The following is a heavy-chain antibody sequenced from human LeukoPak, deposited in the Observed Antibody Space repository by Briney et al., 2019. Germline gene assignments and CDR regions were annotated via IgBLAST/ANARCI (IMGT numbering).Heavy chain of an antibody. J-gene: IGHJ4*02. CDR2: ISSSSTYI. V-gene: IGHV3-21*01. Sequence: PGGSLRLSCAASGFTFSTYVMSWVRQAPGKGLEWVSSISSSSTYIYYADSVKGRFTISRDNAKNSLYLQMNSLRVEDTAVYYCARAEGSGSSFDYWGQGTLVTVSS. D-gene: IGHD3-10*01. CDR1: GFTFSTYV. CDR3: ARAEGSGSSFDY.